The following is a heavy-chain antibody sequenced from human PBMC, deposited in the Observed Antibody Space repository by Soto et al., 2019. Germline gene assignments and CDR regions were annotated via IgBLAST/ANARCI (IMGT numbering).Heavy chain of an antibody. J-gene: IGHJ4*02. CDR2: IYYSGST. CDR3: ARLSGYDAFIDY. Sequence: QVQLQESGPGLVKPSQTLSLTCTVSGGSISSGGYYWSWIRQHPGKGLEWIGYIYYSGSTYYNPSIKSRVTISVDTSKNQFSLKLSSVTAADTAVYYCARLSGYDAFIDYWGQGTLVTVSS. D-gene: IGHD5-12*01. V-gene: IGHV4-31*03. CDR1: GGSISSGGYY.